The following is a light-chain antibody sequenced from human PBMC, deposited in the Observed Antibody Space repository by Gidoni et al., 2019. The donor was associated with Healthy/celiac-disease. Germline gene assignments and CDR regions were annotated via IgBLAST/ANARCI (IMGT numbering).Light chain of an antibody. Sequence: QSVLPHPPSASGTPGQRITISCSGSRSNIGSNYVYGYQQLPGTAPKPLIYRNNQRPSGVPDRFSGSKSGTSASLAISGLRSEDEADYYCAAWDDSLSGWVFGGGTKLTVL. V-gene: IGLV1-47*01. CDR3: AAWDDSLSGWV. CDR1: RSNIGSNY. CDR2: RNN. J-gene: IGLJ3*02.